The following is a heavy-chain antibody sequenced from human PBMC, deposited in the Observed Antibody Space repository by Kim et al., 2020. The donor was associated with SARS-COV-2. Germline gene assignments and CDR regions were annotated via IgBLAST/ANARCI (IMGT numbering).Heavy chain of an antibody. D-gene: IGHD3-16*01. Sequence: GGSLRLSCAASGFTFSSYWVNWVRQAPGKGLEWVANITEDGGVKYYVDSVEGRSTISEDNDKNSVYLQMNSLSAEDTANYYWHGGVYWGQGTLVNVAS. CDR3: HGGVY. CDR2: ITEDGGVK. CDR1: GFTFSSYW. J-gene: IGHJ4*02. V-gene: IGHV3-7*03.